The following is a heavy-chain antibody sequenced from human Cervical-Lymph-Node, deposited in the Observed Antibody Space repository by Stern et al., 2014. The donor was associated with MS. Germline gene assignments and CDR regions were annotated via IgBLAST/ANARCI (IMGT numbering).Heavy chain of an antibody. CDR1: GGSISSYY. CDR3: ARGWTY. J-gene: IGHJ4*02. V-gene: IGHV4-59*01. Sequence: VQLVESGPGLVKPSETLSLTCTVSGGSISSYYWSWIRQPPGKGLEWIGYIYYSGSTNYNPSLKSRVTISVDTSKNQFSLKLSSVTAADTAVYYCARGWTYWGQGTLVTVSS. D-gene: IGHD6-19*01. CDR2: IYYSGST.